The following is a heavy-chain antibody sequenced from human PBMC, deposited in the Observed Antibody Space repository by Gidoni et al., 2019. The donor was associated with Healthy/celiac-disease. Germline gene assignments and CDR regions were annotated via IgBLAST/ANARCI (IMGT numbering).Heavy chain of an antibody. D-gene: IGHD2-8*02. V-gene: IGHV1-2*04. J-gene: IGHJ6*02. Sequence: QVQLVQSGAEVKKPGASVKVSCKASEYTFTGYDMHWVRQAPGQGLEWMGWINPNSGVTNYSQKFQGWVTMTRDTSISTAYMELSRLRSDDTAVYYCARGDCTGGVCSSDYYYGMDVWGQGTTVTVSS. CDR3: ARGDCTGGVCSSDYYYGMDV. CDR1: EYTFTGYD. CDR2: INPNSGVT.